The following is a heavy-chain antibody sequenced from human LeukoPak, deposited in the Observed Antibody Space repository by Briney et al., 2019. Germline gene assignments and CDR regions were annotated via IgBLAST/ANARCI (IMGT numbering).Heavy chain of an antibody. CDR1: GFTFSSYG. V-gene: IGHV3-33*01. Sequence: GGSLRLSCAASGFTFSSYGMHWVRQAPGKGLEWVEVIWYDGSNKYYADSVKGRFTISRDNSKNTLYLQMNSLRAEDTAVYYCARDWDSSGRGCFDYWGQGTLVTVSS. J-gene: IGHJ4*02. CDR2: IWYDGSNK. CDR3: ARDWDSSGRGCFDY. D-gene: IGHD6-19*01.